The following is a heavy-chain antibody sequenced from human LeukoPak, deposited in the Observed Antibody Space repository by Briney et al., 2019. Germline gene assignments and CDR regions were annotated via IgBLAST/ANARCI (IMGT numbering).Heavy chain of an antibody. D-gene: IGHD6-19*01. Sequence: PGRSLRLSCAASGFTFSSYAMHWVRQAPGKGLEWVAVISYDGSNKYYADSVKGRFTISRDNSKNTLYLQMNSLRAEDTAVYYCARDRQWLEPFDYWGQGTLVTVSS. CDR3: ARDRQWLEPFDY. CDR2: ISYDGSNK. CDR1: GFTFSSYA. J-gene: IGHJ4*02. V-gene: IGHV3-30-3*01.